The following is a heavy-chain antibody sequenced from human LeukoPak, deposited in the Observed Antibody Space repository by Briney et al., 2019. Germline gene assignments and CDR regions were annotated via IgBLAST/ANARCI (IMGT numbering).Heavy chain of an antibody. Sequence: SETLSLTCTVSGGSISSSTYCWSWVRQPPGKGLEWIGCMYYSGSTYYNPSLKSRVTISVDTSKNQFSLKLSSVTAADTAVYYCATLAAAGKYWGQGTLVTVSS. CDR3: ATLAAAGKY. D-gene: IGHD6-13*01. V-gene: IGHV4-39*01. J-gene: IGHJ4*02. CDR2: MYYSGST. CDR1: GGSISSSTYC.